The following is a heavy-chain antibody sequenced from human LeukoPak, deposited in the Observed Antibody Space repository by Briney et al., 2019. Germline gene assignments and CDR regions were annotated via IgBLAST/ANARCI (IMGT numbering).Heavy chain of an antibody. V-gene: IGHV3-48*03. CDR3: ARESIAVAGAPFDY. D-gene: IGHD6-19*01. CDR2: ISSGSTI. J-gene: IGHJ4*02. CDR1: GFTFSSYE. Sequence: GGSLRLSCAASGFTFSSYEMNWVRQAPGKGLEWVSYISSGSTIYDADSVKGRFTISRDNAKNSLYLQMNSLRAVDTAVYYCARESIAVAGAPFDYWGQGTLVTVSS.